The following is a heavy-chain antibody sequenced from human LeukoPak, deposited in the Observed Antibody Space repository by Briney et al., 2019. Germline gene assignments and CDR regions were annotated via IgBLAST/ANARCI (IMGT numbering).Heavy chain of an antibody. J-gene: IGHJ2*01. V-gene: IGHV3-21*04. CDR2: ISSSSDYI. CDR1: GFTFDDYA. CDR3: AKGSYGDSPYWYFNL. D-gene: IGHD4-17*01. Sequence: PGGSLRLSCAASGFTFDDYAMHWVRQAPGKGLEWVSSISSSSDYIYYADSVKGRFTISRDNSKNTLYLQMNSLRAEDTAVYYCAKGSYGDSPYWYFNLWGRGTLVTVSS.